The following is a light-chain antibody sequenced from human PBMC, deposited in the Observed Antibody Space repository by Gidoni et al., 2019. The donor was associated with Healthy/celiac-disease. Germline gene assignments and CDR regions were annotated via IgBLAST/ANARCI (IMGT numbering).Light chain of an antibody. J-gene: IGLJ1*01. CDR1: SSDVGGYNY. CDR3: SSYTSSSTGV. V-gene: IGLV2-14*03. Sequence: QPALTQPASVSGSPGQSITISCTGTSSDVGGYNYVYWYQPHPGKAPKLKIYDGSNRPSGVSNRFSGSKSGNTASLTISGLQAEDEADYYCSSYTSSSTGVFGTGTKVTVL. CDR2: DGS.